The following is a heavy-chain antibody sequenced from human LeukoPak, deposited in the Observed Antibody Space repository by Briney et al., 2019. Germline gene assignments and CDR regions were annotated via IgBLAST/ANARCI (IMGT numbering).Heavy chain of an antibody. CDR1: GGSISRSSYN. D-gene: IGHD3-3*01. V-gene: IGHV4-39*01. Sequence: PSETLSLTCSASGGSISRSSYNWGWIRQPPGKGLEWIGSIYYSGRTYYNPSLKSRVTISVDTSKNQFSLKLSSVTAAGTAVYYCARIITYYDFSCWFDPWGQGTLVTVSS. J-gene: IGHJ5*02. CDR3: ARIITYYDFSCWFDP. CDR2: IYYSGRT.